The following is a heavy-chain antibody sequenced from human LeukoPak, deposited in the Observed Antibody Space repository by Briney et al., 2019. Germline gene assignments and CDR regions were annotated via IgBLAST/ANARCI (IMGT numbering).Heavy chain of an antibody. CDR1: GGSISSYY. V-gene: IGHV4-59*01. D-gene: IGHD3-22*01. CDR2: IYYSGST. J-gene: IGHJ4*02. Sequence: SETLSLTCTVSGGSISSYYWSWIRQPPGKGLEWIGYIYYSGSTNNNPSLKSRVTISVDTSKNQFSLKLSSVTAADTAVYYCARGPDYYDSSGYYPDYWGQGTLVTVSS. CDR3: ARGPDYYDSSGYYPDY.